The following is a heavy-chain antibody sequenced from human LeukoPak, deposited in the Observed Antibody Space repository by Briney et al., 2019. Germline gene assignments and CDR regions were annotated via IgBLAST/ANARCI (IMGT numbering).Heavy chain of an antibody. CDR3: ARAGLRYFDWTLTLDP. CDR1: GFTFSTYT. D-gene: IGHD3-9*01. CDR2: ITTTSRI. J-gene: IGHJ5*02. V-gene: IGHV3-21*01. Sequence: GGSLRLSCAASGFTFSTYTMNWVRQAPGQGLEWVASITTTSRISYADSVKGRFTISRDNAKYSIQLQMNSLRAEDTAVYYCARAGLRYFDWTLTLDPWGQGTLVTVSS.